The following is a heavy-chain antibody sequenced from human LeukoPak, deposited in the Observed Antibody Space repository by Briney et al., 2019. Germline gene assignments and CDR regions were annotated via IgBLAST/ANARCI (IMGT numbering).Heavy chain of an antibody. CDR2: INGNGGRT. CDR1: GFTFSTYA. V-gene: IGHV3-23*01. Sequence: GGSLRLSCAASGFTFSTYAMSWVRQAPGKGLEWVSSINGNGGRTNYADSVEGRFTISRDNSKDTADLQMNSLRAEDTALYYCAKRGPGSPESGKYYFDYWGQGTLVTVSS. J-gene: IGHJ4*02. D-gene: IGHD3-10*01. CDR3: AKRGPGSPESGKYYFDY.